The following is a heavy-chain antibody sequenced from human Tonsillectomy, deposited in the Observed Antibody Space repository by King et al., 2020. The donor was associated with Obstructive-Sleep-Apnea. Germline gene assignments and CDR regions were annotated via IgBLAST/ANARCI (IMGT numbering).Heavy chain of an antibody. Sequence: VQLVESGAEVKKPGASVKVSCKASGYTFTSYGISWVRQAPGQGLEWMGWIIAYNGNTNYAQKLQGRVTMTTDTSTSTAYMELRSLRSDDTAVYYCARAKLSDYYDRRYYFDYWGQGTLVTVSS. V-gene: IGHV1-18*04. D-gene: IGHD3-22*01. CDR2: IIAYNGNT. CDR1: GYTFTSYG. CDR3: ARAKLSDYYDRRYYFDY. J-gene: IGHJ4*02.